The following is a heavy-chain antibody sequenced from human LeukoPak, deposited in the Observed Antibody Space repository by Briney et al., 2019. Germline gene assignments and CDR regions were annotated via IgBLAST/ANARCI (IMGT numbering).Heavy chain of an antibody. CDR2: ISYDGSSK. D-gene: IGHD3-22*01. J-gene: IGHJ5*02. Sequence: QSGGSLRLSCAASGFTFSTYGIHWVRQAPGKGLEWVASISYDGSSKFYGDSVRGRFTISRDNSKNTLYLQMNSLRAEDTAVYYCAKDPTAQGWLPPLNWFDPWGQGTLVTVSS. V-gene: IGHV3-30*18. CDR1: GFTFSTYG. CDR3: AKDPTAQGWLPPLNWFDP.